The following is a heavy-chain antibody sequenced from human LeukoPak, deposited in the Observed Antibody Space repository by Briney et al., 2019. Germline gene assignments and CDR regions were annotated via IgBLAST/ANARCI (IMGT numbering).Heavy chain of an antibody. CDR3: AKDSYYYDSSGYYTYYFDY. J-gene: IGHJ4*02. Sequence: GGSLRLSCAASGFTFSSSAMSWVRQVPGKGLEWVSAISGSGGSTYYADSVKGRFTISRDNSKNTLYLQMNSLRAEDTAVYYCAKDSYYYDSSGYYTYYFDYWGQGTLVTVSS. CDR1: GFTFSSSA. D-gene: IGHD3-22*01. CDR2: ISGSGGST. V-gene: IGHV3-23*01.